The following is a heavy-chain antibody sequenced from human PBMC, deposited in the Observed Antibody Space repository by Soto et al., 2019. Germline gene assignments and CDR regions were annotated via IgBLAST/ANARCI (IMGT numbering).Heavy chain of an antibody. D-gene: IGHD3-9*01. CDR1: GYTFTGYY. J-gene: IGHJ6*02. CDR2: INPNSGGT. V-gene: IGHV1-2*04. CDR3: ARCPVSRYFDEKYYYGMDV. Sequence: ASVKVSCKASGYTFTGYYMHWVRQAPGQGLEWMGWINPNSGGTNYAQKFQGWVTMTRDTSISTAYMELSRLRSDDTAVYYCARCPVSRYFDEKYYYGMDVWGQGTTVTV.